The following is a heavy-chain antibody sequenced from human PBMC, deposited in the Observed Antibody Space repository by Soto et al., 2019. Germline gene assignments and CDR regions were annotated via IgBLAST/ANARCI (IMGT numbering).Heavy chain of an antibody. CDR1: GLTFNNAW. Sequence: EVQLVASGGGLVKHGGSLRLSCASSGLTFNNAWMNWVRQAPGKGQEMVGRIKSTTDGGTTDYSAPVTGRLTISREDSKYTLYLEMNTWKNEDTAVYYCTTGGIGEGGWWYWGLVVGGQGTTVTVCS. CDR3: TTGGIGEGGWWYWGLVV. CDR2: IKSTTDGGTT. J-gene: IGHJ6*02. D-gene: IGHD2-15*01. V-gene: IGHV3-15*07.